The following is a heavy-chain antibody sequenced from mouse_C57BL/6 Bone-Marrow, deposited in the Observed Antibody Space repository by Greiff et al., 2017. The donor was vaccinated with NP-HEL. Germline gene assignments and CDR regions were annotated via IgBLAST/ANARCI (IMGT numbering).Heavy chain of an antibody. CDR3: ARSGITTVVATGGGYFDV. CDR1: GFNIKNTY. V-gene: IGHV14-3*01. Sequence: EVQLQQSVAELVRPGASVKLSCTASGFNIKNTYMHWVKQRPEQGLEWIGRIDPANGNTKYAPKFQGKATITADTSSNTAYLQLSSLTSEDTAIYYCARSGITTVVATGGGYFDVWGTGTTVTVSS. CDR2: IDPANGNT. D-gene: IGHD1-1*01. J-gene: IGHJ1*03.